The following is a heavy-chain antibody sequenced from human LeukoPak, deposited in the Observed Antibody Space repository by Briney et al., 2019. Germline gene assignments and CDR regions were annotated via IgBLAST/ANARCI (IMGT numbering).Heavy chain of an antibody. CDR3: ARAVNYGGNFYYYYYMDV. Sequence: ASVKVSCKASGYTFTSYGISWVRQAPGQGLEWMGWISAYNGNTNYAQKLQGRVTMTTDASTSTAYMELRSLRSDDTAVYYCARAVNYGGNFYYYYYMDVWGKGTTVTVSS. D-gene: IGHD4-23*01. CDR1: GYTFTSYG. J-gene: IGHJ6*03. CDR2: ISAYNGNT. V-gene: IGHV1-18*01.